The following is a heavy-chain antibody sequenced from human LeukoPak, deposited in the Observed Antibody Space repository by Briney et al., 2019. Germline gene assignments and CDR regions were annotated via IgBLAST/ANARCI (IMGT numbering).Heavy chain of an antibody. CDR2: ISGSGRSS. V-gene: IGHV3-23*01. D-gene: IGHD6-13*01. CDR3: AIVSSSWYRDY. CDR1: GFTLSSYA. Sequence: ARGSLGLCCAASGFTLSSYAISRVRQAPGKGLESDSAISGSGRSSYYADSVKGRFTISRDNSKNTLYLQMNSLRAEDTAVYYCAIVSSSWYRDYWGQGTLVTVSS. J-gene: IGHJ4*02.